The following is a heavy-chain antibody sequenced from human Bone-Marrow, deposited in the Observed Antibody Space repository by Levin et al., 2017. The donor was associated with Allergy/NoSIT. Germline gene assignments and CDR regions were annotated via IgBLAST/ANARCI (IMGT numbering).Heavy chain of an antibody. D-gene: IGHD3-22*01. CDR3: TTHTLDSSGYDAFDI. J-gene: IGHJ3*02. Sequence: GESLKISCAASGFTFSNAWMTWVRQAPGKGLEWVGHIKSKTEGGTTDYPAPVKGRFTISRDDSKNTVYLQMSSLKTEDTAVYYCTTHTLDSSGYDAFDIWGQGTMVTVSS. CDR2: IKSKTEGGTT. CDR1: GFTFSNAW. V-gene: IGHV3-15*01.